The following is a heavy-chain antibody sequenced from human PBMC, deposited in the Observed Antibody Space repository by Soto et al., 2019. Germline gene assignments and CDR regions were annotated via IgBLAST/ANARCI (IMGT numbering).Heavy chain of an antibody. Sequence: GGSLRLSCAASGFIFSSFGMSWVRQTPGKGLQWVSSITGSGSNTYYADSVKGRFTISRDRSKNTLYLQLNSLRADDTALYYCATYYDALTGPLDYWGQGTLVTVSS. J-gene: IGHJ4*02. CDR1: GFIFSSFG. V-gene: IGHV3-23*01. D-gene: IGHD3-9*01. CDR2: ITGSGSNT. CDR3: ATYYDALTGPLDY.